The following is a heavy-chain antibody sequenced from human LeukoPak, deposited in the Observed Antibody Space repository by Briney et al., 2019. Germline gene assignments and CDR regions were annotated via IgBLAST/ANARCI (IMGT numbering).Heavy chain of an antibody. Sequence: PRGSPRLSCAASGFTFSSYEMNWVRQAPGKGLEWVSYISSSGSTIYYADSVKGRFTISRDNAKNSLHLQMNSLRAEDTAVYYCAASTKHTAMVDYWGEARLATVSS. D-gene: IGHD5-18*01. CDR2: ISSSGSTI. J-gene: IGHJ4*02. CDR1: GFTFSSYE. CDR3: AASTKHTAMVDY. V-gene: IGHV3-48*03.